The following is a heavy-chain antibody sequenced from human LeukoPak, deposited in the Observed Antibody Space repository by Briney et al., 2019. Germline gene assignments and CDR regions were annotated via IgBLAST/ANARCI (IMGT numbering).Heavy chain of an antibody. CDR3: ARDPSTLAYCGGDCYYPSFDY. CDR2: IWYDGSNK. Sequence: PGRSLRLSCAASGFTFSSYGMHWVRQAPGKGLEWVAVIWYDGSNKYYADSVKGRFTISRDNSKNTLYLQMNSLRAEDTAVYYCARDPSTLAYCGGDCYYPSFDYWGREPWSPSPQ. J-gene: IGHJ4*02. CDR1: GFTFSSYG. D-gene: IGHD2-21*02. V-gene: IGHV3-33*01.